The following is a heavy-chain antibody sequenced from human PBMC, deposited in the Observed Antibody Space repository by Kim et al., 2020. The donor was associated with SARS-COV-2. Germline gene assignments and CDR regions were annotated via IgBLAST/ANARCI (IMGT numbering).Heavy chain of an antibody. CDR2: ISGSGGST. Sequence: GGSLRLSCASSGFTFSSYAMSWVRQAPGKGLEWVSAISGSGGSTYYADSVKGRFTISRDNSKNTLYLQMNSLRAEDTAVYYCAKDLAPLVPSSMDYWGQGTLVTVSS. V-gene: IGHV3-23*01. CDR1: GFTFSSYA. J-gene: IGHJ4*02. CDR3: AKDLAPLVPSSMDY. D-gene: IGHD2-2*01.